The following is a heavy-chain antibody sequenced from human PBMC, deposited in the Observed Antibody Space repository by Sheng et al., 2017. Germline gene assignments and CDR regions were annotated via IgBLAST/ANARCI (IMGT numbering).Heavy chain of an antibody. Sequence: EVQLAESGGGLVQSGGSLRLSCAASGFTFSNYWMSWVRQAPGKGLEWVANIKQDGSEIDSVGSVKGRFTISRDNAKNSLYLQIHSLRAEDTAVYYCARIGYSSSSFDYWGQGTLVTVSS. V-gene: IGHV3-7*01. D-gene: IGHD6-19*01. CDR2: IKQDGSEI. CDR3: ARIGYSSSSFDY. J-gene: IGHJ4*02. CDR1: GFTFSNYW.